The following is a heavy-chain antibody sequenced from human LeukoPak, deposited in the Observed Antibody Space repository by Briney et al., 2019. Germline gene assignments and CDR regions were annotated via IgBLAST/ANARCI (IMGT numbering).Heavy chain of an antibody. J-gene: IGHJ6*02. V-gene: IGHV1-24*01. CDR1: GYTLTELS. D-gene: IGHD6-19*01. Sequence: ASVKVSCKVSGYTLTELSMHWVRQAPGKGLEWMGGFDPEDGETIYAQKFQGRVTMTEDTSTDTAYMELSSLRSEDTAVYYCATDHPRDIAVAGQYYYYCGMDVWGQGTTVTVSS. CDR3: ATDHPRDIAVAGQYYYYCGMDV. CDR2: FDPEDGET.